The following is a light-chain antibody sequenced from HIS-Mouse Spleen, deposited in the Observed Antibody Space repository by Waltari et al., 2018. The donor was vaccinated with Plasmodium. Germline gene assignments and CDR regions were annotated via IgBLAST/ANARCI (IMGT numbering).Light chain of an antibody. V-gene: IGKV1-5*03. CDR1: QSLSSW. J-gene: IGKJ2*01. CDR2: KAS. Sequence: IQMTQSPSTLSASVGARVTITCRASQSLSSWLACYQQKPGKAPKLLIYKASSLESGVPSRFSGSGSGTEFTLTISSLQPDDFATYYCQQYNSYSYTFGQGTKLEIK. CDR3: QQYNSYSYT.